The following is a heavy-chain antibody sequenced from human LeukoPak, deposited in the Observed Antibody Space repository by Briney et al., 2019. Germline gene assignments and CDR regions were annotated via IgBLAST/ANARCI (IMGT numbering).Heavy chain of an antibody. Sequence: GGSLRLSCAASGFTFSTYNMSWVRQAPGKGLEWVSIITSSGASAYYADSVKGRFTISRDNSKNTLSLQMNSLRAEDTAIYYCVKGEAVIAASFESWGQGTLVTVSS. J-gene: IGHJ4*02. V-gene: IGHV3-23*01. CDR2: ITSSGASA. CDR3: VKGEAVIAASFES. CDR1: GFTFSTYN. D-gene: IGHD2-15*01.